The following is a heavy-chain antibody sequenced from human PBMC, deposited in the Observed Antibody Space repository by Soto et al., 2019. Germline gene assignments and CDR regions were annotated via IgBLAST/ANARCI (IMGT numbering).Heavy chain of an antibody. CDR3: AAVDTAMVPDY. J-gene: IGHJ4*02. CDR2: ISYDGSNK. Sequence: QVQLVESGGGVVQPGRSLRLSCAASGFTFSSYGMHWVRQAPGKGLEWVAVISYDGSNKYYADSVKGRFTISRDNSKNTLYLQMNSLRAEDTAVYYCAAVDTAMVPDYWGQGTLVTVSS. D-gene: IGHD5-18*01. V-gene: IGHV3-30*03. CDR1: GFTFSSYG.